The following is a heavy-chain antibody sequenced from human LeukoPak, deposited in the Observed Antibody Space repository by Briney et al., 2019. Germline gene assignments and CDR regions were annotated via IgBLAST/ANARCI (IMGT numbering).Heavy chain of an antibody. CDR3: AHLGYCSGGSCLVFDY. Sequence: SGPTLLKPTPTLTLTCTFSGFSLRTRGVGVGWIRQPPGKALEWLSLIYWDDDKRYSPSLKSRLTITKDTSKNQVVLTMTNMDPVDTATYYCAHLGYCSGGSCLVFDYWGQGTLVTVSS. J-gene: IGHJ4*02. CDR2: IYWDDDK. D-gene: IGHD2-15*01. CDR1: GFSLRTRGVG. V-gene: IGHV2-5*02.